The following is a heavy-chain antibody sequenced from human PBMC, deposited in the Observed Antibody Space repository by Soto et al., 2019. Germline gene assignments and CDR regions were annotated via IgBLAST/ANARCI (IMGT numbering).Heavy chain of an antibody. CDR3: ARDSSPSTSGYIAY. V-gene: IGHV1-18*01. Sequence: ASVKVSCKATGYTVNSYGFGCVRQAPGQGLERMGWISAYNGKTNYAQKFQGRLAMTPDTSPSTPYMEVRSLGSDDTAVYYCARDSSPSTSGYIAYWGQGTLVTVSS. J-gene: IGHJ4*01. CDR1: GYTVNSYG. D-gene: IGHD2-2*02. CDR2: ISAYNGKT.